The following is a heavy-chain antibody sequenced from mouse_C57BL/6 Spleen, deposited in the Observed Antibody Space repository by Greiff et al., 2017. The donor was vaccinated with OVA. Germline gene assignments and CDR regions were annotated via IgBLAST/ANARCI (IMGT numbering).Heavy chain of an antibody. V-gene: IGHV1-50*01. J-gene: IGHJ2*01. CDR1: GYTFTSYW. CDR3: ARKGGFIF. Sequence: QVQLQQPGAELVKPGASVKLSCKASGYTFTSYWMQWVKQRPGQGLEWIGEIDPSDSYTNYNQKFKGQATLTVDTSSSTAYMQLSSLTSEDSAVYYCARKGGFIFWGQGTTLTVSS. D-gene: IGHD1-1*01. CDR2: IDPSDSYT.